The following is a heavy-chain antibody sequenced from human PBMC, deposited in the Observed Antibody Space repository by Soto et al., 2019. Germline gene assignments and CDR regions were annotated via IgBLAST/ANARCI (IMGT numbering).Heavy chain of an antibody. CDR1: GGSISSSSYY. Sequence: SETLSLTCTVSGGSISSSSYYWGWIRQPPGKGLEWIGSIYYSGSTYYNPSLKSRVTISVDTSKNQFSLMLSSVTAADTAVYYCAALSKRRSGWYLELDYWGQGTLVTVSS. V-gene: IGHV4-39*01. D-gene: IGHD6-19*01. CDR2: IYYSGST. J-gene: IGHJ4*02. CDR3: AALSKRRSGWYLELDY.